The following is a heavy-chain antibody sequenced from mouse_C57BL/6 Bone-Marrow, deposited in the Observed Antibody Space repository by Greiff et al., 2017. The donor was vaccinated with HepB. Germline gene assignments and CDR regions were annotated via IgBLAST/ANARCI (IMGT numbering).Heavy chain of an antibody. CDR2: INPNNGGT. CDR3: AREGWFAY. J-gene: IGHJ3*01. CDR1: GYTFTDYY. Sequence: VQLQQSEPELVKPGASVKISCKASGYTFTDYYMNWVKQSHGKSLEWIGDINPNNGGTSYNQKFKGKATLTVDKSSSTAYMELRSLTSEYSAVYYCAREGWFAYWGQGTLVTVSA. V-gene: IGHV1-26*01.